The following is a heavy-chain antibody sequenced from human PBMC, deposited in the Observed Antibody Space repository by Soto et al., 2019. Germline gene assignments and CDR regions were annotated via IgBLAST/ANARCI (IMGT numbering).Heavy chain of an antibody. CDR3: ARSYSSGHGGVDY. J-gene: IGHJ4*02. D-gene: IGHD6-19*01. Sequence: QAQLQQWGAGLLKPSETLSLTCAVYGGSFSGYYWSWIRQPPGKGLEWIGEINHSGSTNYNPSLKSRVNISVDTSKNQFSLKLSSVTAADAAVYYCARSYSSGHGGVDYWGQGTLVTVSS. V-gene: IGHV4-34*01. CDR2: INHSGST. CDR1: GGSFSGYY.